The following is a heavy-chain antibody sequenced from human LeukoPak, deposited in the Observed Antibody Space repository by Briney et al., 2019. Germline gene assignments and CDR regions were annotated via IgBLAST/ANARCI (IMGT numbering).Heavy chain of an antibody. J-gene: IGHJ4*02. Sequence: GGSLRLTCVPSGFSFSNYAMSWVRQAPGKGLEWVSSISGSGGSTHYVDSVKGRFTISRDKTKNTLYLQMNSLRAEDTAVYYCAKSSYYDASGYYREYYFDSWGQGTLVTVSS. V-gene: IGHV3-23*01. CDR1: GFSFSNYA. CDR3: AKSSYYDASGYYREYYFDS. CDR2: ISGSGGST. D-gene: IGHD3-22*01.